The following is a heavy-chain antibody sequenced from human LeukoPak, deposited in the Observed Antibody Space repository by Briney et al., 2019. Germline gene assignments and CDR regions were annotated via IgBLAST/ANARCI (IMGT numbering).Heavy chain of an antibody. CDR2: IYSGGST. CDR3: ARVRCSGGSCYYYYYYGMDV. J-gene: IGHJ6*02. V-gene: IGHV3-66*01. Sequence: GGSLRLSCAASGFTVSSNDMSWVRQAPGKGLEWVSFIYSGGSTYYADSVKGRFTISRDNSKNTLYLQMNSLRAEDTAVYYCARVRCSGGSCYYYYYYGMDVWGQGTTVTVSS. D-gene: IGHD2-15*01. CDR1: GFTVSSND.